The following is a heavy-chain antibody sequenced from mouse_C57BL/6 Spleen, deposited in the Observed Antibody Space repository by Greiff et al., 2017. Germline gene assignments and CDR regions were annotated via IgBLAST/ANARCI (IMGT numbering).Heavy chain of an antibody. D-gene: IGHD2-4*01. J-gene: IGHJ1*03. CDR2: IYPGDGDT. Sequence: VQLQQSGPELVKPGASVKISCKASGYAFSSSWMNWVKQRPGKGLEWIGRIYPGDGDTNYNGKFKGKATLTADKSSSTAYMQLSSLTSEDSAVYFCARDDYGGSLYWYFDVWGTGTTVTVSS. CDR3: ARDDYGGSLYWYFDV. CDR1: GYAFSSSW. V-gene: IGHV1-82*01.